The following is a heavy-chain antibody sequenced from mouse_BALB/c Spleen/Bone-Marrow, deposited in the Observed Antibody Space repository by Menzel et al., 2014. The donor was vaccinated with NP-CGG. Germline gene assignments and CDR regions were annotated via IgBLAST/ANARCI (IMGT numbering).Heavy chain of an antibody. J-gene: IGHJ3*01. CDR2: INPSSGYT. CDR1: GYTFTSYT. D-gene: IGHD2-14*01. CDR3: TRSYWYDVAWFAY. V-gene: IGHV1-4*01. Sequence: QVQLKDSGAELARPGASVKMSCKASGYTFTSYTMHWVKQRPGQGLEWIGYINPSSGYTNYNQKFKDKATLTADKSSSTAYMQLSRLTSEDSAVYYCTRSYWYDVAWFAYWSQATLVTISA.